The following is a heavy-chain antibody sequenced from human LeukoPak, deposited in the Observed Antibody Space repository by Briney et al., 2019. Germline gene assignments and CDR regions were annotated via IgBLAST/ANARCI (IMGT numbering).Heavy chain of an antibody. CDR1: GYTFTGYY. V-gene: IGHV1-2*02. J-gene: IGHJ6*02. Sequence: GASVKVSCKASGYTFTGYYMHWVRQAPGQGLEWMGWINPNGGGTNYAQKFQGRVTMTRDTSISTAYMELSRLRSDDTAVYYCARAIFEQPLVYYGMDVWGQGTTVTVSS. CDR2: INPNGGGT. D-gene: IGHD3-9*01. CDR3: ARAIFEQPLVYYGMDV.